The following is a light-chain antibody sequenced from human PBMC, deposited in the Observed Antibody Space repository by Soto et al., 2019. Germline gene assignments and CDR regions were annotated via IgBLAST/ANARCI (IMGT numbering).Light chain of an antibody. V-gene: IGKV1-5*01. J-gene: IGKJ3*01. CDR3: QQNNFY. CDR1: QSISSW. Sequence: HMTQSPPTLSASVGYIVTITCRASQSISSWLAWYQQKPGKAPKLLIYDASSLESGVPSRFSGSGSGTEFTLTISSLQPDDFATYYCQQNNFYFGRGTKVDIK. CDR2: DAS.